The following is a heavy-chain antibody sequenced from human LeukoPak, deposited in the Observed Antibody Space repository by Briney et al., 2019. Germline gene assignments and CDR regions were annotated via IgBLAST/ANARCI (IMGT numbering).Heavy chain of an antibody. CDR2: ISWNSGSI. CDR1: GFTFDDYA. CDR3: AKDLKWELGWGHFDY. J-gene: IGHJ4*02. V-gene: IGHV3-9*01. D-gene: IGHD1-26*01. Sequence: GRSLRLSCAASGFTFDDYAMHWVRQAPGKGLEWVSGISWNSGSIGYADSVKGRFTISRDNSKNTLYLQMNSLRAEDTAVYYCAKDLKWELGWGHFDYWGQGTLVTVSS.